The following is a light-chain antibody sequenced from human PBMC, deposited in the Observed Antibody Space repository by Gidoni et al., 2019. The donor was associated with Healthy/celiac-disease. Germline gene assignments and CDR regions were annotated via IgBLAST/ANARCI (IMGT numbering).Light chain of an antibody. Sequence: EIVMTQSPATLSVSPGERATLSCSASQSVSSNLAWYQQKPGQAPRLLISGASTRATGIPARFSGSGSGTEFTLTISSLQSEDFAVYYCQQYNNWPPRGTFGQGTKVEIK. CDR3: QQYNNWPPRGT. CDR1: QSVSSN. J-gene: IGKJ1*01. CDR2: GAS. V-gene: IGKV3-15*01.